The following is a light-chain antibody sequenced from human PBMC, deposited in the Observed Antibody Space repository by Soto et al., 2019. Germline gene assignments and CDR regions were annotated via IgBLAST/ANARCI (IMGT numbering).Light chain of an antibody. J-gene: IGKJ5*01. Sequence: EIVFTQSPGTLSFSPGERPTPSCRAIQSVSRNYLFWYQQKPGQAPRLLIYDASNRATGIPARFSGSGSGTDFTLTISSLEPEDFAVYYCQQRSNWPPITFGQGTRLEIK. CDR2: DAS. CDR3: QQRSNWPPIT. CDR1: QSVSRNY. V-gene: IGKV3-11*01.